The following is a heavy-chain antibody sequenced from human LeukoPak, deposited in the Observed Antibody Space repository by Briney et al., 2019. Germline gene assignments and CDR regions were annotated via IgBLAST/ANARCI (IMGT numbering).Heavy chain of an antibody. J-gene: IGHJ3*02. CDR2: IYSGGST. CDR3: ARVHYYDSTIDAFDI. D-gene: IGHD3-22*01. CDR1: GFTVSSNY. Sequence: GGSLRLSCAASGFTVSSNYMSWVRQAPGKGLEWVSVIYSGGSTYYADSVKGRFTISRDNSKNTLYLQMNSLRAEDTAVYYCARVHYYDSTIDAFDIWGQGTMVTVSS. V-gene: IGHV3-53*01.